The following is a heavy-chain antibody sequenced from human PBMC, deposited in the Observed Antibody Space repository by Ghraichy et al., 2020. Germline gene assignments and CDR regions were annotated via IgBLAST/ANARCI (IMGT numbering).Heavy chain of an antibody. CDR2: IYYSGST. J-gene: IGHJ6*02. Sequence: SETLSLTCTVSGGSISSGGYYWSWIRQHPGKGLEWIGYIYYSGSTYYNPSLKSRVTISVDTSKNQFSLKLSSVTAADTAVYYCARDQMELRGDYYYGMDVWGQGTTVTVSS. D-gene: IGHD1-7*01. CDR1: GGSISSGGYY. CDR3: ARDQMELRGDYYYGMDV. V-gene: IGHV4-31*03.